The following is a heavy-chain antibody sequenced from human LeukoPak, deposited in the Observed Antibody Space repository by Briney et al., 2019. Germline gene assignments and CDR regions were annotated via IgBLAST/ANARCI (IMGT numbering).Heavy chain of an antibody. D-gene: IGHD6-19*01. Sequence: GGSLRLSCAASGFTFSSYAMNWVRQAPGKGLEWVSSITSPVGRMYYADSLRGRITISRDNARSTLYLQMNSLRAEDTAVYYCATDGRSSGWYGFDYWGQGILVTVSS. V-gene: IGHV3-21*01. CDR1: GFTFSSYA. J-gene: IGHJ4*02. CDR3: ATDGRSSGWYGFDY. CDR2: ITSPVGRM.